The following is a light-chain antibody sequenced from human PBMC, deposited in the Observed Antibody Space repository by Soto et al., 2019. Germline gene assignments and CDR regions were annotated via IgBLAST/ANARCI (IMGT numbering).Light chain of an antibody. Sequence: DIQMTQSPSTLSASVGDRVTITCRASQSISSWLAWYQQKPGKAPKLLIYKASSLESGVPSRFSGSGYGTEFTLTISSLQPDDFAPYYCQQYNSFPTFGQGTNVEIK. J-gene: IGKJ1*01. CDR1: QSISSW. CDR2: KAS. CDR3: QQYNSFPT. V-gene: IGKV1-5*03.